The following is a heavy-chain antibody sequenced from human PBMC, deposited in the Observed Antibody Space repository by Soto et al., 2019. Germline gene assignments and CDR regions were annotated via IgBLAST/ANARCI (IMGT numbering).Heavy chain of an antibody. CDR3: ARVPLYYDFWSGYPQFGCYMDV. CDR1: GGSISSYY. Sequence: SETLSLTCTVSGGSISSYYWSWIRQPPGKGLEWIGYIYYSGSTNYNPSLKSRVTISVDTSKNQFSLKLSSVTAADTAVYYCARVPLYYDFWSGYPQFGCYMDVWGKGTTVTVSS. CDR2: IYYSGST. D-gene: IGHD3-3*01. J-gene: IGHJ6*03. V-gene: IGHV4-59*01.